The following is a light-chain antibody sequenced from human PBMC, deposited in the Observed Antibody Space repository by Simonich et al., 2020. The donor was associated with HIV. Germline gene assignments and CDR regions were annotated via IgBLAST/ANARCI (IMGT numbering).Light chain of an antibody. V-gene: IGKV1-39*01. Sequence: DIQMTQSPSSLSASVGDRVTITCRASQSISNYLNWFQQKPGNAPKLLIFAASSLQSGVPSRFSCSGSGTDFTLTISSLQPEDFATYYCQQSYSTPMYTFGQGTKLEIK. J-gene: IGKJ2*01. CDR2: AAS. CDR1: QSISNY. CDR3: QQSYSTPMYT.